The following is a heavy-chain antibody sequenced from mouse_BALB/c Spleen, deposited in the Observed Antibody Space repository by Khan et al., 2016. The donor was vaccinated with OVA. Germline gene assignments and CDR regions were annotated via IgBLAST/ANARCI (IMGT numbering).Heavy chain of an antibody. D-gene: IGHD2-1*01. Sequence: QVQLQQPGPGLVQPSQSLSITCTVSGFSLTSYGVPWVRQSPGKGLEWLGVIWRGGSTDYNSDFISRLTISKDNSKSQVFFKMNSLQANDTAIYYCARTYFSYGNYGDYYTRDYWGQGTSVTVFS. CDR2: IWRGGST. J-gene: IGHJ4*01. CDR3: ARTYFSYGNYGDYYTRDY. V-gene: IGHV2-2*02. CDR1: GFSLTSYG.